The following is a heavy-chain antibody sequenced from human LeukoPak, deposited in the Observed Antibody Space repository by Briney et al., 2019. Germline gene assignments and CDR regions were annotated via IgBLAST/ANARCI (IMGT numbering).Heavy chain of an antibody. J-gene: IGHJ4*02. Sequence: SETLSLTCAVYGGSFSGYYWSWIRQPPGKGLEWIGEIIHRGSTNYNPSLKSRLTISVDTSKNQFSLKLSSVTAADTAVYYCARDGRFPPEVLPRYFDYWGQGTLVTVSS. D-gene: IGHD1-26*01. CDR1: GGSFSGYY. CDR2: IIHRGST. CDR3: ARDGRFPPEVLPRYFDY. V-gene: IGHV4-34*12.